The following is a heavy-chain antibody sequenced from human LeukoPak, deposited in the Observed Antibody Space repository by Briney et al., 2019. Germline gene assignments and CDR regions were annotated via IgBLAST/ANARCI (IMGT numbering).Heavy chain of an antibody. J-gene: IGHJ4*02. D-gene: IGHD3-10*01. Sequence: PGESLRLSCAASGFSFTTYWMSWVRQAPGKGLEWVVNINQDGTEKYYVDSVKGRFTISRDNAKNSLYLQMNSLRVEDTAVYYCAKLAKYFYGWETYYFFEHWGQGTPVTASS. CDR2: INQDGTEK. CDR1: GFSFTTYW. V-gene: IGHV3-7*01. CDR3: AKLAKYFYGWETYYFFEH.